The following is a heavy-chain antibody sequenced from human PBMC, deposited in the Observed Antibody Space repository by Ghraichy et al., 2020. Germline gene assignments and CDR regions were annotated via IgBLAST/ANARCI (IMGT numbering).Heavy chain of an antibody. Sequence: GGSLRLSCAASGFTFSSYSMNWVRQAPGKGLEWVSSISSSSSYIYYADSVKGRFTISRDNAKNSLYLQMNSLRAEDMAVYYCARGAPAYYDFWSGYLSPADNWFDPWGQGTLVTVSS. D-gene: IGHD3-3*01. CDR1: GFTFSSYS. CDR2: ISSSSSYI. J-gene: IGHJ5*02. V-gene: IGHV3-21*01. CDR3: ARGAPAYYDFWSGYLSPADNWFDP.